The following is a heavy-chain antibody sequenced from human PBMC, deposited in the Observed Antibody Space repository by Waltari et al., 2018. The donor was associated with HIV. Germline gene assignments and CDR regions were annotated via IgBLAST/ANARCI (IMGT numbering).Heavy chain of an antibody. CDR1: GFTSRSSS. CDR2: ITSGSYM. Sequence: EVQLLASGGGLVTPGGSLRLSCASSGFTSRSSSMNWVRQAPGKGLEWVSSITSGSYMFYVDSVKGRFTIFRDNTKNSLYLQMNSLRAEDTAVYYCARQGGSYGPDWYFDLWGRGTLVTVSS. D-gene: IGHD5-18*01. J-gene: IGHJ2*01. V-gene: IGHV3-21*01. CDR3: ARQGGSYGPDWYFDL.